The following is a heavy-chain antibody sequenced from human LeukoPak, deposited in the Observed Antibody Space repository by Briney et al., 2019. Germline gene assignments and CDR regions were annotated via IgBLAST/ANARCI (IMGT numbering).Heavy chain of an antibody. CDR3: AREFTGTRRGSGSYNWFDP. V-gene: IGHV1-69*13. CDR2: IIPTFATT. J-gene: IGHJ5*02. CDR1: GGTFSSYG. D-gene: IGHD3-10*01. Sequence: SVKVSCKASGGTFSSYGISWVRQAPGQGLEWMGGIIPTFATTNYAQKFQGRVTITADESTSTAYMELSSLRSEDTAVYYCAREFTGTRRGSGSYNWFDPWGQGTLVTVSS.